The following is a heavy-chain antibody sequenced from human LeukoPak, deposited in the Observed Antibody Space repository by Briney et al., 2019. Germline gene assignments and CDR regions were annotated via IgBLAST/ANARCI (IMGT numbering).Heavy chain of an antibody. CDR3: ARIGRDCSGGCYPPDY. J-gene: IGHJ4*02. V-gene: IGHV3-33*01. Sequence: GGSLRLSCAVSGFTFRSFGMHWVRQAPGKGLEWVAIIWYGGSNKYYTDSVKGRFTVSRDNSKNTLYLQMNSLRAEDTAVYYCARIGRDCSGGCYPPDYWGQGTLVTVSS. CDR1: GFTFRSFG. CDR2: IWYGGSNK. D-gene: IGHD2-15*01.